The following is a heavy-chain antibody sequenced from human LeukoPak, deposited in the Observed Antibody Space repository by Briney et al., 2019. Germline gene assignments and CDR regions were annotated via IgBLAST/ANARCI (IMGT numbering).Heavy chain of an antibody. D-gene: IGHD2-15*01. CDR3: GRGPYCSGATCYSQYFDY. CDR1: GYTFITYG. CDR2: ISAYNGDT. Sequence: ASVKVSCKASGYTFITYGISWVRQAPGQGLEWMGWISAYNGDTKYSQKLQGRVTMTTDPSTSTAYMELRSLRSDDTAVYYCGRGPYCSGATCYSQYFDYWGQGTLVTVSS. J-gene: IGHJ4*02. V-gene: IGHV1-18*01.